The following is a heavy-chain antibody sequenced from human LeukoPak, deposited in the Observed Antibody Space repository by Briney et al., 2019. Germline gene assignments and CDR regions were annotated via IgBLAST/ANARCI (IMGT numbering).Heavy chain of an antibody. Sequence: GGSLRLSCAASGFTVSSNYMSWVRQAPGKGLEWVSVIYSGGSTYYADSVKGRFTISRDNSKNTLYLQMNSLRAEDTAVYYCARLRWELLTGYFDYWGQGTLVTVSS. J-gene: IGHJ4*02. CDR1: GFTVSSNY. CDR2: IYSGGST. V-gene: IGHV3-66*01. CDR3: ARLRWELLTGYFDY. D-gene: IGHD1-26*01.